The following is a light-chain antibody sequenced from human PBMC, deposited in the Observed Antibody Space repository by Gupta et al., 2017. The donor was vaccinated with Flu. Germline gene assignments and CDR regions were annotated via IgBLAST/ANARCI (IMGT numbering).Light chain of an antibody. J-gene: IGKJ4*01. CDR2: WAS. Sequence: SLGERATINCTSSQSCHVGGKDQIFIAWYRQKPGLRPRLLVYWASSRDSGVPDRFSGSASGTNFTLTIASLQAEDVAIYYCQQKDDPLIIFGRGTKVDIK. CDR3: QQKDDPLII. CDR1: QSCHVGGKDQIF. V-gene: IGKV4-1*01.